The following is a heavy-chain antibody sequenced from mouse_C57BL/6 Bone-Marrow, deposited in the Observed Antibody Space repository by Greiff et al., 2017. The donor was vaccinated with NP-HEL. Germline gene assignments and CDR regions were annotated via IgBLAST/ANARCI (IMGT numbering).Heavy chain of an antibody. J-gene: IGHJ3*01. Sequence: VQRVESGPELVKPGASVKISCKASGYAFSSSWMNWVKQRPGKGLEWIGRIYPGDGDTNYNGKFKGKATLTADKSSSTAYMQLSSLTSEDSAVYFCARGEYYGSGAYWGQGTLVTVSA. CDR1: GYAFSSSW. CDR2: IYPGDGDT. D-gene: IGHD1-1*01. V-gene: IGHV1-82*01. CDR3: ARGEYYGSGAY.